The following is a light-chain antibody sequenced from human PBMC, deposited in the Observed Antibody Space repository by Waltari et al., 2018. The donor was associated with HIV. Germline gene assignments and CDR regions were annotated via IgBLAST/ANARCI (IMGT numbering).Light chain of an antibody. CDR3: ASWDDKLDGWV. CDR1: YSNIGSNT. V-gene: IGLV1-44*01. CDR2: NND. J-gene: IGLJ3*02. Sequence: SLLPQPPSASGTPGQRVTISCSGSYSNIGSNTVNWHQQLPGSAPRSLIYNNDRRPSGVPDRLSGSKAGTSASLAISGLQSEDQGDYYCASWDDKLDGWVFGGGTRLTVL.